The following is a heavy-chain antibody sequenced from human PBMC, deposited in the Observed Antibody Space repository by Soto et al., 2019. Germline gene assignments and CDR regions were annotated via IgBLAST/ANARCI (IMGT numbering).Heavy chain of an antibody. D-gene: IGHD2-2*01. CDR2: ISGGGGNT. CDR3: VKGDRKVVAYFDY. CDR1: GFTFSNYA. V-gene: IGHV3-23*04. Sequence: EVQLVESGGGLVKPGGSLRLSCAASGFTFSNYAMSWVRQAPGKGLEWVSSISGGGGNTYYADSVKGRFTISRDNSKNTLYLQMNSLRAEDTAIFYCVKGDRKVVAYFDYWGQGTLVTVSS. J-gene: IGHJ4*02.